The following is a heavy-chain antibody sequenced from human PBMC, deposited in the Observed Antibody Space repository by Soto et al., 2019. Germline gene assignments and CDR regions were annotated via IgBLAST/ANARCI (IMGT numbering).Heavy chain of an antibody. V-gene: IGHV3-23*01. Sequence: RLSCAASGFTFNSYAMNWVRQAPGKGLEWVSSIGGGGGNINYSESVKGRFTISRDNSKNTLYLQMNSLRAEDMALFFCARIFGAYDYFDFWGLGTPVTVSS. CDR2: IGGGGGNI. CDR3: ARIFGAYDYFDF. J-gene: IGHJ4*02. CDR1: GFTFNSYA. D-gene: IGHD3-3*01.